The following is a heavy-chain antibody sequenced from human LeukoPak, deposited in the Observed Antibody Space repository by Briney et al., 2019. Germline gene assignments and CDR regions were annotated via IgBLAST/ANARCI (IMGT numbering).Heavy chain of an antibody. Sequence: GGSLRLSCVGFGLSFRNYGMNWVRQAPGTGLEWVAGMREDGGQEYYVDSVRGRFTISRDSAKNSLYLQMNSLRVEDTAVYYCVRALSSSSPYWGQGTLVTVSS. CDR1: GLSFRNYG. V-gene: IGHV3-7*03. J-gene: IGHJ4*02. D-gene: IGHD6-6*01. CDR2: MREDGGQE. CDR3: VRALSSSSPY.